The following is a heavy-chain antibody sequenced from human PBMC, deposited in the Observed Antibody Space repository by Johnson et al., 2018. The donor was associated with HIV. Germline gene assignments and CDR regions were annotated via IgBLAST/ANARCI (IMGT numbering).Heavy chain of an antibody. V-gene: IGHV3-33*01. J-gene: IGHJ3*02. CDR2: IWYDGSNK. CDR1: GFTFSSYG. CDR3: VRDIAFYDSGSAISDAFDI. Sequence: QVQLVESGGGVVQPGRSLRLSCAASGFTFSSYGMHWVRQAPGKGLEWVAVIWYDGSNKYYADSVKGRFTISRDNSKNTLYLQVNSLRAEDTAMYYCVRDIAFYDSGSAISDAFDIWGQWTMVTVSS. D-gene: IGHD3-22*01.